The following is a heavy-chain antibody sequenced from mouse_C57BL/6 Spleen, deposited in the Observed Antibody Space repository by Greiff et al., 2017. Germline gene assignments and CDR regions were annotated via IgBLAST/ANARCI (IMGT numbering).Heavy chain of an antibody. D-gene: IGHD2-3*01. CDR3: ARRLLSFDY. CDR1: GFTFSDYG. J-gene: IGHJ2*01. V-gene: IGHV5-17*01. CDR2: ISSGSSTI. Sequence: EVKLMESGGGLVKPGGSLKLSCAASGFTFSDYGMHWVRQAPEKGLGWVAYISSGSSTIYYADTVKGRFTISRDNAKNTLFLQMTSLRSEDTAMYYCARRLLSFDYWGQGTTLTVSS.